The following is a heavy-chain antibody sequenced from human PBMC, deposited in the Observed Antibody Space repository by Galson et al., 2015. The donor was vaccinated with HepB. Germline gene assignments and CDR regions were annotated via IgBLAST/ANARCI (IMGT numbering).Heavy chain of an antibody. CDR2: INPSGGST. D-gene: IGHD4-17*01. Sequence: SVKVSCKASGYTFTSYYMHWVRQAPGQGLEWMGIINPSGGSTSYAQKFQGRVTMTRDTSTSTVYMELSSLRSEDTAVYYCATFDYGDYGDGFYWGQGTLVTVSS. V-gene: IGHV1-46*01. CDR3: ATFDYGDYGDGFY. CDR1: GYTFTSYY. J-gene: IGHJ4*02.